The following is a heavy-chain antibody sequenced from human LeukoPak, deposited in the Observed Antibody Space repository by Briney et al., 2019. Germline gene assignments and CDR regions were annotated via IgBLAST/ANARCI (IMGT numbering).Heavy chain of an antibody. CDR3: AKQSYARSLGE. D-gene: IGHD2-8*01. V-gene: IGHV3-23*01. CDR2: TNSGGTST. CDR1: GFPFSDFS. J-gene: IGHJ4*02. Sequence: GGSLRLSCATSGFPFSDFSMSWVRQAPGKGLEWISTTNSGGTSTYYAESVKGRFTISRDNSKNTPYLQMSSLRVEDTAVYYCAKQSYARSLGEGGQGTLVTVSS.